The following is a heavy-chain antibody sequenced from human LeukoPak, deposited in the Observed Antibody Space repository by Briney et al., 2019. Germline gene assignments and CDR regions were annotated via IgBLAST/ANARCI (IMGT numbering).Heavy chain of an antibody. D-gene: IGHD3-10*01. CDR1: GGSISSYY. CDR2: IYYSGST. Sequence: PSETLSLTCTVSGGSISSYYWSWIRQPPGKGLEWIGYIYYSGSTNYNPSLKSRVTISVDTSKNQFSLKLSSVTAADTAVYYCARTMVRGVIGSGYYYGMDVWGQGTTVTVSS. CDR3: ARTMVRGVIGSGYYYGMDV. J-gene: IGHJ6*02. V-gene: IGHV4-59*01.